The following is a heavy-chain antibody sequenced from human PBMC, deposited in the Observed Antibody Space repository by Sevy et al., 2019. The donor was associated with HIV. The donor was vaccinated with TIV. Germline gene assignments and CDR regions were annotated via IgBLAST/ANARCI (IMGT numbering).Heavy chain of an antibody. J-gene: IGHJ6*02. V-gene: IGHV3-66*01. D-gene: IGHD3-22*01. CDR3: SRDRYYDASGYDYYYYGMDV. Sequence: GGSLRLSCEASGFTVSGNYMAWVRLAPGKGLEWVSLIDSGGSTYYADSVKGRFTISRDNAKNTLYLQMNPLRAEDTAVYFCSRDRYYDASGYDYYYYGMDVWGQGTTVTVSS. CDR1: GFTVSGNY. CDR2: IDSGGST.